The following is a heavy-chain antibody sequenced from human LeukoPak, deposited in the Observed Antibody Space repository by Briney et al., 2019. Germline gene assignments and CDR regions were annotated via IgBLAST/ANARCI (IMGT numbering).Heavy chain of an antibody. D-gene: IGHD2-15*01. V-gene: IGHV3-15*01. J-gene: IGHJ4*02. CDR2: MKSKTEDRTT. CDR1: GFTYSNAW. Sequence: NAGGSLRLSCAASGFTYSNAWMSWVRQAPGKGLEWVGRMKSKTEDRTTDYAAPVKGRFTISRDNSKKTLYLQIDSLKTEDTAVYYCATDAPTDDPDYCSGGSCITPEFDYWGQGTLVTVSS. CDR3: ATDAPTDDPDYCSGGSCITPEFDY.